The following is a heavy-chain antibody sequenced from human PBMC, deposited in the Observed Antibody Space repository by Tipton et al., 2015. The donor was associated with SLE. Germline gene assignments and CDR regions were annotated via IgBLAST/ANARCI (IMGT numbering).Heavy chain of an antibody. CDR2: IHYTGTT. J-gene: IGHJ5*02. V-gene: IGHV4-39*07. CDR3: ARGHYYYGSGSYLNWFDP. D-gene: IGHD3-10*01. CDR1: GGSISSRSHY. Sequence: TLSLTCTVSGGSISSRSHYWGWIRQPPGKGLEWIGSIHYTGTTYYNPSLKSRVTISVDTSKNQFSLKLSSVTAADTAVYYCARGHYYYGSGSYLNWFDPWGQGTLVTVSS.